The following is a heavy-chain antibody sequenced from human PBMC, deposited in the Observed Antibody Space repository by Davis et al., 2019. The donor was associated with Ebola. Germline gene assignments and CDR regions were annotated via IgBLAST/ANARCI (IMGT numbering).Heavy chain of an antibody. CDR1: AGSSSGYY. D-gene: IGHD2-15*01. Sequence: LRLSCAVYAGSSSGYYWSCIRQLPGKGLEWIGEINHSGSTNYNPSLKSRVTISVDTSKTQFYMKLSSVTAADTAVYYCARKGWFRRIYGMDVWGQGTTVTVSS. J-gene: IGHJ6*02. CDR3: ARKGWFRRIYGMDV. V-gene: IGHV4-34*01. CDR2: INHSGST.